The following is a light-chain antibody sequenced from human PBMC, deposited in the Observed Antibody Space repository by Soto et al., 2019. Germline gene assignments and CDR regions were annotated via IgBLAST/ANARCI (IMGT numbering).Light chain of an antibody. J-gene: IGKJ4*01. CDR1: QSIDNNH. CDR2: GTS. Sequence: EIVLTQSPGTLSLSPGERVTLSCRASQSIDNNHLASYQQKPGQAPRLLIHGTSNRATGIPDRFSGSGSGKDFTLTFSRLEPEDFAVYYCEYYGTSITFGGGTKVDIK. V-gene: IGKV3-20*01. CDR3: EYYGTSIT.